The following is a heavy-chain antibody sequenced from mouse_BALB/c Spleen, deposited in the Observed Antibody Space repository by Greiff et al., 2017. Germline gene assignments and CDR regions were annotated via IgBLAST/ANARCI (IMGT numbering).Heavy chain of an antibody. J-gene: IGHJ1*01. CDR3: TRCRDYGNYRYFDV. D-gene: IGHD2-1*01. Sequence: QVQLQQPGAELVRPGASVKLSCKASGYTFTSYWINWVKQRPGQGLEWIGNIYPSDSYTNYNQKFKDKATLTVDKSSSTAYMQLSSPTSEDSAVYYCTRCRDYGNYRYFDVWGAGTTVTVSS. CDR2: IYPSDSYT. V-gene: IGHV1-69*02. CDR1: GYTFTSYW.